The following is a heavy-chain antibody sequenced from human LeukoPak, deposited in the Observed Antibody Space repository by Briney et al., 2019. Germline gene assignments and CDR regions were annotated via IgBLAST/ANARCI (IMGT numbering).Heavy chain of an antibody. CDR2: ISYDGSNK. CDR1: GFTFSGYP. CDR3: ARERYFDY. V-gene: IGHV3-30-3*01. J-gene: IGHJ4*02. Sequence: GGSLRLSCAASGFTFSGYPIHWVRQAPGKGLEWVAVISYDGSNKYYADSVKGRFTISRDNSKNTLYLQMNSLRAEDTAVYYCARERYFDYWGQGTLVTVSS.